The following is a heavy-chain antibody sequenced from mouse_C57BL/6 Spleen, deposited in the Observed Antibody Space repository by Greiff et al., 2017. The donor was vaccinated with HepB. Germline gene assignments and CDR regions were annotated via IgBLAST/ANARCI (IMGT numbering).Heavy chain of an antibody. V-gene: IGHV1-76*01. Sequence: VQLQQSGAELVRPGASVKLSCKASGYTFTDYYINWVKQRPGQGLEWIARIYPGSGNTYYNEKFKGKATLTAEKSSSTAYMQLSSLTSEDSAVYFCARSHYSNYWFAYWGQGTLVTVSA. D-gene: IGHD2-5*01. J-gene: IGHJ3*01. CDR3: ARSHYSNYWFAY. CDR1: GYTFTDYY. CDR2: IYPGSGNT.